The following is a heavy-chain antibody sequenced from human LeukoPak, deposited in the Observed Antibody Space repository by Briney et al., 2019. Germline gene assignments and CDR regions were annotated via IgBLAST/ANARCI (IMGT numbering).Heavy chain of an antibody. CDR2: IGRSSSTT. J-gene: IGHJ5*02. D-gene: IGHD2-2*01. Sequence: GGSLRLSCAASGFTFSSYNMNWVRQAPGKGLEWISFIGRSSSTTYYADSVKGRFTISRDNAKNSLYLQMNSLRAEDTAVYYCARDPGVDQLPNNWFDPWGQGTLVTVSS. CDR3: ARDPGVDQLPNNWFDP. CDR1: GFTFSSYN. V-gene: IGHV3-48*01.